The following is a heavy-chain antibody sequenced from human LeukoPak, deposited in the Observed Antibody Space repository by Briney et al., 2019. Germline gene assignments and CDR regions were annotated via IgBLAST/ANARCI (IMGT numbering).Heavy chain of an antibody. CDR2: IYHSGST. J-gene: IGHJ3*02. Sequence: SETLSLTCTVSGYSISGGYYWGLIRHPPGKGLEWIASIYHSGSTYYNPSLKSRVTISVDTSKNHFSLKLSSVTAADTAVYYCAADTAKHAFDIWGQGTMVTVSS. CDR3: AADTAKHAFDI. V-gene: IGHV4-38-2*02. CDR1: GYSISGGYY. D-gene: IGHD5-18*01.